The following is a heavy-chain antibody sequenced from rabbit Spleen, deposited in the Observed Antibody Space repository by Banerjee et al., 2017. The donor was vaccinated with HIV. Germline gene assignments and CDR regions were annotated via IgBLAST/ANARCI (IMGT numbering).Heavy chain of an antibody. V-gene: IGHV1S45*01. D-gene: IGHD1-1*01. CDR3: ARDTSSSFSSYGMDL. CDR2: VYAGNSVTT. CDR1: GFSFSSSYW. J-gene: IGHJ6*01. Sequence: EESGGDLVKPEGSLTLTCTASGFSFSSSYWICWVRQAPGKGLEWIACVYAGNSVTTYYASWAKGRFTISKTSSTTVTLQMTSLTAADTATYFCARDTSSSFSSYGMDLWGQGTLVTVS.